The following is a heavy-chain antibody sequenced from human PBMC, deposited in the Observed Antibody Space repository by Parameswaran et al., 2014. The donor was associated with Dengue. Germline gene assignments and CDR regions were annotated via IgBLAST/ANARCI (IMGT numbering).Heavy chain of an antibody. D-gene: IGHD6-13*01. CDR2: MNPRGGSA. Sequence: WVRQAPGQGLEWMGWMNPRGGSAGYAQKFQGRITMTRNTSISTAYMELSSLTSEDTAVYYCAREGQLVHYYYAVDVWGQGTAVTVSS. V-gene: IGHV1-8*01. J-gene: IGHJ6*02. CDR3: AREGQLVHYYYAVDV.